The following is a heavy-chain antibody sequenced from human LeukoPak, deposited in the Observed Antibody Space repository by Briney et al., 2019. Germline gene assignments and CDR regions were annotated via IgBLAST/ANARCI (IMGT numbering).Heavy chain of an antibody. D-gene: IGHD2-21*01. J-gene: IGHJ6*02. CDR1: GFSVSNNY. CDR2: VSGSGGNT. Sequence: SGGSLRLSCAASGFSVSNNYMSWVRQAPGKGLEWVSGVSGSGGNTYYADSVKGRFTISRDNSKNTLYLEMNSLRAEDTAVYFCARDRCGDICFYGLDVWGQGTTVSVSS. V-gene: IGHV3-23*01. CDR3: ARDRCGDICFYGLDV.